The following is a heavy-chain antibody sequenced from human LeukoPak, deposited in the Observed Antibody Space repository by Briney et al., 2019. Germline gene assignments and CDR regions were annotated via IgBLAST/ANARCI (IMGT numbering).Heavy chain of an antibody. D-gene: IGHD1-26*01. CDR3: AKLIVGATHDAFDI. CDR1: GFTFSTYS. V-gene: IGHV3-30*18. CDR2: ISYDGSNK. Sequence: GGSLRLSCAASGFTFSTYSMNWVRQAPGKGLEWVAVISYDGSNKYYADSVKGRFTISRDNSKNTLYLQMNSLRAEDTAVYYCAKLIVGATHDAFDIWGQGTMVTVSS. J-gene: IGHJ3*02.